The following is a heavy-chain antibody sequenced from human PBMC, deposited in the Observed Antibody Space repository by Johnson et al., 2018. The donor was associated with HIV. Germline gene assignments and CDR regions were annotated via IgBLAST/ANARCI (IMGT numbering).Heavy chain of an antibody. CDR2: ISYDGSNK. CDR3: ARGGVIHDAFDI. CDR1: GFTVSSNY. D-gene: IGHD3-3*01. J-gene: IGHJ3*02. Sequence: QVQLVESGGGLIQPGGSLRLSCAASGFTVSSNYMLWVRQAPGKGLEWVAVISYDGSNKYYADFVKGRFTISRDNSKNTLYLQMNSLRAEDTAVYYCARGGVIHDAFDIWGQGTMVTVSS. V-gene: IGHV3-30*03.